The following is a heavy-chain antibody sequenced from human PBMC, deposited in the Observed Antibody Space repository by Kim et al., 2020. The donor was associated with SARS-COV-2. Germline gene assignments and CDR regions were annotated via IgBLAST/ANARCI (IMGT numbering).Heavy chain of an antibody. D-gene: IGHD2-2*01. CDR2: ISSSGSTI. CDR3: ARRRGVVGVPAAISHYMDV. V-gene: IGHV3-48*03. Sequence: GGSLRLSCAASGFTFSSYEMNWVRQAPGKGLEWVSYISSSGSTIYYADSVKGRFTISRDNAKNSLYLQMNSLRAEDTAVYYCARRRGVVGVPAAISHYMDVWGKGTTVTVSS. J-gene: IGHJ6*03. CDR1: GFTFSSYE.